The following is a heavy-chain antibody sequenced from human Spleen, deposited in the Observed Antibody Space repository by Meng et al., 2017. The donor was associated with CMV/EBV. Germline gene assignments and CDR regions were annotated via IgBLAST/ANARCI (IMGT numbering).Heavy chain of an antibody. J-gene: IGHJ5*02. Sequence: SETLSLTCTVSGGSISSSSYYWGWIRQPPGKGLEWIGSIYYSGSTYYNPSLKSRVTISVDTSKNQFSLKLSSVTAADTAVYYCARGWRYSSSWYWFDPWGQGTLVTVSS. CDR3: ARGWRYSSSWYWFDP. CDR1: GGSISSSSYY. V-gene: IGHV4-39*07. CDR2: IYYSGST. D-gene: IGHD6-13*01.